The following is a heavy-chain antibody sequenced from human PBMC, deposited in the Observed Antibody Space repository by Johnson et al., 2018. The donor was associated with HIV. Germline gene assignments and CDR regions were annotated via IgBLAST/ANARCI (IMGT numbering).Heavy chain of an antibody. CDR3: AKPRYYDNAFEM. CDR1: GFTFDDYG. CDR2: INWNGGST. D-gene: IGHD3-16*01. V-gene: IGHV3-20*04. Sequence: VQLVESGGGVVRPGGSLRLSCAASGFTFDDYGMSWVRQAPGKGLEWVSGINWNGGSTGYADSVKGRFPISRDTAKNSLYLQMNSLRAEDTGLYYCAKPRYYDNAFEMWGQGTMVTVSS. J-gene: IGHJ3*02.